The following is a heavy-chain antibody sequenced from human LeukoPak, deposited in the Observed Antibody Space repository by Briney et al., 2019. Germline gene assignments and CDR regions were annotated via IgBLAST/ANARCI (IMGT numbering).Heavy chain of an antibody. Sequence: GSLSLSCAASGFTVSSNYMSWVRQAPGKGLEWVSVIYSGGSTYYADSVKGRFTISRDNSKNTLYLQMNSLRAEDTAVYYCARATYDFWSGPNFDYWGQGTLVTVSS. CDR2: IYSGGST. D-gene: IGHD3-3*01. J-gene: IGHJ4*02. CDR1: GFTVSSNY. V-gene: IGHV3-53*01. CDR3: ARATYDFWSGPNFDY.